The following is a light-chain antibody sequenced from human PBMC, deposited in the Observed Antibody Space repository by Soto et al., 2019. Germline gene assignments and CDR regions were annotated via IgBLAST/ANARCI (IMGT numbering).Light chain of an antibody. CDR1: QSISSSF. CDR2: GAS. CDR3: QQYGSSPHLT. J-gene: IGKJ4*01. Sequence: EFVLTQSPGKLSLSPGERATLSCRASQSISSSFLAWYQQKPGQAPRLLIYGASSRGTGIPDRFSGSGSGTDFTLTISRLEPEDFAVYYCQQYGSSPHLTFGGGTKVEIK. V-gene: IGKV3-20*01.